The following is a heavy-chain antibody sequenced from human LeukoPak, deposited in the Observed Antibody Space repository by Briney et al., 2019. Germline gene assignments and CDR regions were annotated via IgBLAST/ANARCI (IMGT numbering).Heavy chain of an antibody. Sequence: ASVKVSCKASGYMFTGNHIHWVRQAPGQGLEWMGWINPNSGVTNYAQKFQGRVTMTRDTSINTAYMELSRLRYDDTAVYYCARDIMVRGVTTPDYWGQGTLVTVSS. CDR1: GYMFTGNH. D-gene: IGHD3-10*01. CDR2: INPNSGVT. J-gene: IGHJ4*02. V-gene: IGHV1-2*02. CDR3: ARDIMVRGVTTPDY.